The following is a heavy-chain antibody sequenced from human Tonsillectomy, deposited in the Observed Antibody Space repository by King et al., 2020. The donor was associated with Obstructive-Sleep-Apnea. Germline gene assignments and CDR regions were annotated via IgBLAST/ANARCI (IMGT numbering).Heavy chain of an antibody. D-gene: IGHD2-2*01. CDR1: GGSFSGYY. J-gene: IGHJ5*02. Sequence: VQLQQWGAGLLKPSETLSLTCAVYGGSFSGYYWSWIRQPPGKGLEWIGEINHSGSTNYNPSLKIRVTISVDTSKNQVSLKLSSVTAADTAVYYCARAKGYCSSTSCYPREFDPWGQGTLVTVSS. CDR2: INHSGST. CDR3: ARAKGYCSSTSCYPREFDP. V-gene: IGHV4-34*01.